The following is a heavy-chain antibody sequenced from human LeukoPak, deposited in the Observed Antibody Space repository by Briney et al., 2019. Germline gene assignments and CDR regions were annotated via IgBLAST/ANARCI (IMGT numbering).Heavy chain of an antibody. Sequence: GGSLRLSCAASGFIVSGDFMGWVRQAPGKGLEWVSVIYSDGSTYYADSVKGRFTISRDNSKNTLDLQMTGLRAEDTAVYYCARERGRGRDSPWFDYWGQGTQVTVSS. CDR1: GFIVSGDF. CDR2: IYSDGST. J-gene: IGHJ4*02. D-gene: IGHD1-26*01. V-gene: IGHV3-53*01. CDR3: ARERGRGRDSPWFDY.